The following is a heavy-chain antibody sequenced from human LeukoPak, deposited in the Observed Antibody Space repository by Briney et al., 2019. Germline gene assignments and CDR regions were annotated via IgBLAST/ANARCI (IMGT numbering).Heavy chain of an antibody. J-gene: IGHJ4*02. CDR1: GYTFTSYD. CDR3: ARGRRDGYNWVY. Sequence: ASVKVSCKASGYTFTSYDINWVRQATGQGLEWMGWMNPNSGNTGYAQKFQGRVTMTRNTSISTAYMELSSLRSEDTAVYYCARGRRDGYNWVYWGQGTLVTVYS. D-gene: IGHD5-24*01. CDR2: MNPNSGNT. V-gene: IGHV1-8*01.